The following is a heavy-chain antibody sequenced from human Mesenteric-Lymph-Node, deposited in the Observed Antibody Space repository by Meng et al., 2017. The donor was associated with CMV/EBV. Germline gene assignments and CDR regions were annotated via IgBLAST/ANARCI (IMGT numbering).Heavy chain of an antibody. CDR3: ARGSSGWYIGY. Sequence: GESLKISCAASGFTFTSYYLHWVRQAPGEGLEWMGWINPNSGGTNYAQKFQGRVTMTRDTSISTAYMELSRLRSDDTAVYYCARGSSGWYIGYWGQGTLVTVSS. CDR2: INPNSGGT. CDR1: GFTFTSYY. V-gene: IGHV1-2*02. J-gene: IGHJ4*02. D-gene: IGHD6-19*01.